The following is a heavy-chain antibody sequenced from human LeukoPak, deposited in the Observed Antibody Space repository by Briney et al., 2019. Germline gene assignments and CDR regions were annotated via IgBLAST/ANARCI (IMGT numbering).Heavy chain of an antibody. CDR1: GASISTHY. J-gene: IGHJ4*02. CDR3: ARAGAIATVHLDLDH. V-gene: IGHV4-59*11. CDR2: FYFSGST. D-gene: IGHD6-13*01. Sequence: SETLSLTCTVSGASISTHYWSWIRQPPEKGPEWFGDFYFSGSTNYNPSLKSRATISGDTSKNQFSLNLRSVTAADTAVYYCARAGAIATVHLDLDHWGRGTQVTVSS.